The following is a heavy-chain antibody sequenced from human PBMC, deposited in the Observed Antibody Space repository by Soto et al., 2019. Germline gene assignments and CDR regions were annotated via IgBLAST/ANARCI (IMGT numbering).Heavy chain of an antibody. J-gene: IGHJ3*02. V-gene: IGHV3-30-3*01. Sequence: PGGSLRLSCAASGFTFSSYAMHWVRQAPGKGLEWVAVISYDGSNKYYAAPVKGRFTISRDDSKNTLYLQMNSLRTEDTAVYYCTTGSYYDSSGPHAFDIWGQGTMVTVSS. CDR1: GFTFSSYA. CDR3: TTGSYYDSSGPHAFDI. CDR2: ISYDGSNK. D-gene: IGHD3-22*01.